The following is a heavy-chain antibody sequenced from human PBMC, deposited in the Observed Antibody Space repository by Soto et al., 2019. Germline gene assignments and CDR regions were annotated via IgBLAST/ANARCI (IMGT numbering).Heavy chain of an antibody. CDR1: GGSFSGYY. J-gene: IGHJ4*02. Sequence: PSETLSLTCAVYGGSFSGYYWSWIRQPPGKGLEWIGEINHSGSTNYNPSLKSRVTISVDTSKNQFSLKLSSVTAADTAVYYCARIGARYYYGSGSYYNPYRPFDYWGQGTLVTVSS. CDR2: INHSGST. D-gene: IGHD3-10*01. V-gene: IGHV4-34*01. CDR3: ARIGARYYYGSGSYYNPYRPFDY.